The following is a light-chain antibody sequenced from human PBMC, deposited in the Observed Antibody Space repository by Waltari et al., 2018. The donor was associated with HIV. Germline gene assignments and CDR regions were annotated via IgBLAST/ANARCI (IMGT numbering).Light chain of an antibody. CDR3: LLSFAGARPVV. V-gene: IGLV7-46*01. J-gene: IGLJ2*01. Sequence: QAVVTQEPSLTVSPGGTVTPTCGSSTGPVPSGHQSSGFQQKSGQAPRTLIYDTFNKHSWTPARFSGSLLGGKAALTLSGAQPEDEAEYFCLLSFAGARPVVFGGGTNLTVL. CDR1: TGPVPSGHQ. CDR2: DTF.